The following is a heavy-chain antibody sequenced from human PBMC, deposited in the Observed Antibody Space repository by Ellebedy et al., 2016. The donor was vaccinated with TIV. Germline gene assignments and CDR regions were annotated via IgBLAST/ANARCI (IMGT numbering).Heavy chain of an antibody. V-gene: IGHV4-59*08. CDR1: GGSISTYY. J-gene: IGHJ4*02. Sequence: MPSETLSLTCTVSGGSISTYYWSWIRQPPGKPLEWTGSVSYSGSTNYNPSFKSRITMSLDRSKNQFSLKLSSVTAADTAVYYCARHGSLAGYNSDYFDFWGQGALVTVSS. D-gene: IGHD5-24*01. CDR2: VSYSGST. CDR3: ARHGSLAGYNSDYFDF.